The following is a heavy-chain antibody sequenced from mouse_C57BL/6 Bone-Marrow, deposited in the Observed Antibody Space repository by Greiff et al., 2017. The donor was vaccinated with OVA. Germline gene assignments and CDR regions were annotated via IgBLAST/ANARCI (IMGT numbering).Heavy chain of an antibody. J-gene: IGHJ4*01. CDR2: ISDGGSYT. Sequence: EVQLVESGGGLVKPGGSLKLSCAASGFTFSSYAMSWVRQTPEKRLEWVATISDGGSYTYYPDNVKGRFTISRDNAKNNLYLQMSHLKSEDTAMYYCARDKGGSSYVDYAMDYWGQGTSVTVSS. CDR1: GFTFSSYA. CDR3: ARDKGGSSYVDYAMDY. D-gene: IGHD1-1*01. V-gene: IGHV5-4*01.